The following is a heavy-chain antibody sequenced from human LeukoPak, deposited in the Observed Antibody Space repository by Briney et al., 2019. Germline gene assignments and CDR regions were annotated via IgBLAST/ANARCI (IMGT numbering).Heavy chain of an antibody. D-gene: IGHD2-2*02. CDR2: ISYDGSNK. CDR1: GFTFSSYA. Sequence: GGSLRLSCAASGFTFSSYAMHWVRQAPGKGLEWVAVISYDGSNKYYADSVKGRFTISRDNSKNTLYLQMNSLRAEDTAMYYCAKSRSSSSTSCYNYWGQGTLVTVSS. V-gene: IGHV3-30-3*01. J-gene: IGHJ4*02. CDR3: AKSRSSSSTSCYNY.